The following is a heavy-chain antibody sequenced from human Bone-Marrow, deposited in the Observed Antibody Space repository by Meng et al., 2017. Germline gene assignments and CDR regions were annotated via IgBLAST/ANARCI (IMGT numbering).Heavy chain of an antibody. D-gene: IGHD3-22*01. V-gene: IGHV3-72*01. Sequence: GESLKISCVASGFTFSDHYMDWVRQAPGKGLEWVGRIRKKVNSYTTEYAASVKGRFTISRDDSKNSLYLQMSSLKTDDTAVYFCVRDVRYDSGGYYDYWGQGTLVTVSS. CDR2: IRKKVNSYTT. CDR1: GFTFSDHY. J-gene: IGHJ4*02. CDR3: VRDVRYDSGGYYDY.